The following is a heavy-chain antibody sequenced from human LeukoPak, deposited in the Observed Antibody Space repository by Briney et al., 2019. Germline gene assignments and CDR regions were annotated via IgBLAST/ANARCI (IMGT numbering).Heavy chain of an antibody. J-gene: IGHJ6*02. V-gene: IGHV4-4*02. CDR1: GGSINSTNW. D-gene: IGHD6-19*01. CDR3: ARDKSSQWPPYYYGMDV. Sequence: SGTLSLTCAVSGGSINSTNWWSWVRQPPGKGLEWIGEMYQSGNTRYNPSLKSRVTISADKSKNQFSLKVSSVTAADTAVYYCARDKSSQWPPYYYGMDVWGQGTTVTVSS. CDR2: MYQSGNT.